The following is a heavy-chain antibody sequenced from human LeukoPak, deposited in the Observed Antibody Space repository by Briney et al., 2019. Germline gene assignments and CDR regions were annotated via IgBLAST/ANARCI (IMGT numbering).Heavy chain of an antibody. D-gene: IGHD6-13*01. J-gene: IGHJ4*02. CDR3: ARDRVWTVLY. V-gene: IGHV3-7*01. CDR1: GFTFSSYW. Sequence: PGGSLRLSCAASGFTFSSYWMSWVRQAPGEGREWVANINQDGNETYYADSLNGRFTISRDNAKNSLYLQMNSLKTEDTAVYYCARDRVWTVLYWGQGTLVTVSS. CDR2: INQDGNET.